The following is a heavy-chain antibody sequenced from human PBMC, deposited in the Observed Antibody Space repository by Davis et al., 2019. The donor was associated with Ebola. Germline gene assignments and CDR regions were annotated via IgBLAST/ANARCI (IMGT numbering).Heavy chain of an antibody. Sequence: GGSLRLSCAASGFSFSSYALHWVRQAPGKGLEDVSGISTKGGNTFYVNSVKGRFTISRDNSKNTLYLQMGGLRAKDMAVYYCARSRSGTYMNDAFDIWGQGTMVTVSS. CDR1: GFSFSSYA. J-gene: IGHJ3*02. CDR3: ARSRSGTYMNDAFDI. CDR2: ISTKGGNT. D-gene: IGHD1-26*01. V-gene: IGHV3-64*01.